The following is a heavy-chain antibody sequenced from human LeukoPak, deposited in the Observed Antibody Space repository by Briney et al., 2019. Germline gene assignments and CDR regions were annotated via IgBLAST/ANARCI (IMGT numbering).Heavy chain of an antibody. J-gene: IGHJ4*02. CDR1: GFPFDTYG. CDR3: ARERGYGDYETDY. CDR2: ISYDGSNK. D-gene: IGHD4-17*01. Sequence: GGSLRPSCAASGFPFDTYGMHWVRQAPGKGLEWVAVISYDGSNKYYADSVKGRFTISRDNSKNTLYLQMNSLRAEDTAVYYCARERGYGDYETDYWGQGTLVTVSS. V-gene: IGHV3-33*05.